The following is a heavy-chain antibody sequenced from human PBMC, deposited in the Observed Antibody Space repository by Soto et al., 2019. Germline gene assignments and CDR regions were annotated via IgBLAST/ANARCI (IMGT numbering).Heavy chain of an antibody. CDR2: ISPNGGTT. V-gene: IGHV3-64*01. CDR1: GFTFSSHA. Sequence: PGGSLRLSCAASGFTFSSHAMHWVRQAPGKGLEFVSAISPNGGTTYYANSVKGRFIISRDNSKNTLYLQMGSLRAEDMAVYYCARGHVDIVATTDYWGHGT. J-gene: IGHJ4*01. CDR3: ARGHVDIVATTDY. D-gene: IGHD5-12*01.